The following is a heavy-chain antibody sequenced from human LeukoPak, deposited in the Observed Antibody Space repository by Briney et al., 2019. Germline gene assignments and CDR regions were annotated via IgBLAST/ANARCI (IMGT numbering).Heavy chain of an antibody. CDR3: ARVPCSGGSCFLAKGFDY. D-gene: IGHD2-15*01. J-gene: IGHJ4*02. Sequence: SETLSLTCAVCGGSISSGDYYWSWIRQPPGKGLEWIGYIYYSGSTYYNPSLKSRVTISVDTSKNQFSLKLSSVTAADTAVYYCARVPCSGGSCFLAKGFDYWGQGTLVTVSS. V-gene: IGHV4-30-4*08. CDR1: GGSISSGDYY. CDR2: IYYSGST.